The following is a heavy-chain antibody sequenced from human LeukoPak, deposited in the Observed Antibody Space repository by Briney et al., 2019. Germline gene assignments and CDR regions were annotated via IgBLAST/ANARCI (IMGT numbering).Heavy chain of an antibody. CDR2: INQDGTEK. CDR3: ARHANTHPLDDSSGFHAFDI. J-gene: IGHJ3*02. V-gene: IGHV3-7*01. CDR1: GFTLSSYW. D-gene: IGHD3-22*01. Sequence: PGGSLRLSCVASGFTLSSYWMSWVRQAPGKGLEWVANINQDGTEKYYVESVKGRFTISRDNAKNSLYLQMNSLRAEDTAVYYCARHANTHPLDDSSGFHAFDIWGQGTMVTVSS.